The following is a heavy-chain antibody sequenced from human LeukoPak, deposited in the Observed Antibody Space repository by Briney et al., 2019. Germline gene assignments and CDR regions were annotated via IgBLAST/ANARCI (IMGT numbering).Heavy chain of an antibody. CDR3: ARGLTGDR. V-gene: IGHV3-30*03. D-gene: IGHD7-27*01. J-gene: IGHJ4*02. CDR2: ISYDGSNK. CDR1: GFTFSSYG. Sequence: GGSLRLSCAASGFTFSSYGMHWVRQAPGKGLEWVAVISYDGSNKYYADSVKGRFTIPRDNAKNSLYLQMNSLRAEDTAVYYCARGLTGDRWGQGSLVTVSS.